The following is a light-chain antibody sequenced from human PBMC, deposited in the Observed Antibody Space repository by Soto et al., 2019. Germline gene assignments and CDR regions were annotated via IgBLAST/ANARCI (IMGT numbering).Light chain of an antibody. CDR1: QSISSW. CDR2: DAS. Sequence: DIQMTQSPSTLSASVGDRVTITCRASQSISSWLAWYQQKPGKAPKLLIYDASSLESGVTSRFSVSGPGTEFTLTISSLQPDDFATYYCQQYNSYSYTFGQGTKLEIK. J-gene: IGKJ2*01. CDR3: QQYNSYSYT. V-gene: IGKV1-5*01.